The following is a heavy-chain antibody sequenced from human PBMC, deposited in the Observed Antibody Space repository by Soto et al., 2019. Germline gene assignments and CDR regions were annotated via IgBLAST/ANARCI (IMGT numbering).Heavy chain of an antibody. Sequence: PSETLSLTCSVSGDSINSEKDYWGWIRQPPGKGLEWIGSIYFRGNTYYNPSLQTRVTISLDKSKSQFSLKLSSVTAADTAVYYCARGGGRYFDRKLSRWGQGTLVTVSS. CDR2: IYFRGNT. V-gene: IGHV4-39*01. D-gene: IGHD3-9*01. CDR3: ARGGGRYFDRKLSR. J-gene: IGHJ4*02. CDR1: GDSINSEKDY.